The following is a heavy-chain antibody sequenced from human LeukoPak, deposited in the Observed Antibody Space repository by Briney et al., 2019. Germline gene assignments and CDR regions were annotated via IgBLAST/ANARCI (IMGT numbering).Heavy chain of an antibody. J-gene: IGHJ6*02. Sequence: SETLSLTCTVSGGSISSYYWSWIRQPPGKGLEWIGYIYYSGSTNYNPSLKSRVTISVDTSKNQFSLKLSSMTAADTAVYYCARDRSYYGMDVWGQGTTVTVSS. CDR3: ARDRSYYGMDV. V-gene: IGHV4-59*01. CDR2: IYYSGST. CDR1: GGSISSYY.